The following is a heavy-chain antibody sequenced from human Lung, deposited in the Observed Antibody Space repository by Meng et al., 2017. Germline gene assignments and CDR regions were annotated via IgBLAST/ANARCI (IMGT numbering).Heavy chain of an antibody. D-gene: IGHD4-11*01. Sequence: QVWLQQWGAGLVKPSETLSLTCVVSGGSFSDYYWSWIRQPPGKGLEWIGEINHSGSTNYNPSLESRATISVDTSQNNLSLKLSSVTAADSAVYYCARGPTTMAHDFDYWGQGTLVTVSS. J-gene: IGHJ4*02. CDR2: INHSGST. CDR1: GGSFSDYY. CDR3: ARGPTTMAHDFDY. V-gene: IGHV4-34*01.